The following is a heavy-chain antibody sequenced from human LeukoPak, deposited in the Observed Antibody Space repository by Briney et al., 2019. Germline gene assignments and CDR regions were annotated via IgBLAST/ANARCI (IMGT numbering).Heavy chain of an antibody. J-gene: IGHJ3*02. CDR2: IIPIFGTA. CDR1: GGTFSSYA. Sequence: SVKVSCKASGGTFSSYAISWVRQAPGQGLEWMGRIIPIFGTANYAQKFQGRVTITTDESTSTAYMELSSLRSEDTAVYYCARAITMIVPGALDIWGQGTMVTVSS. V-gene: IGHV1-69*05. CDR3: ARAITMIVPGALDI. D-gene: IGHD3-22*01.